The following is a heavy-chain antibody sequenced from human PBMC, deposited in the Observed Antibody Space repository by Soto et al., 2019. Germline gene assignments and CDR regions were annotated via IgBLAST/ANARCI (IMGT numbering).Heavy chain of an antibody. CDR3: ARGAYDILTGYLYYMDV. CDR2: INHSGST. CDR1: GGSFSGYY. V-gene: IGHV4-34*01. Sequence: SETVSLTYAVYGGSFSGYYWSWIRQSPGKGLEWIGEINHSGSTNYNPSLKSLVTISVDTSKNQFSLKLSSVTAADTAVYYCARGAYDILTGYLYYMDVWGKGTTVTVSS. D-gene: IGHD3-9*01. J-gene: IGHJ6*03.